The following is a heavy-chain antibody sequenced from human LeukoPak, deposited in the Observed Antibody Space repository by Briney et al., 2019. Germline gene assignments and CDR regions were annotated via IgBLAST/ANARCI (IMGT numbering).Heavy chain of an antibody. CDR3: ARHPSGSYFRPYYYYGMDV. Sequence: SETLSLTCTVSGGSISSYYWSWIRQPPGKGLEWIGYTYYSGSTNYNPSLKSRVTISVDTSKNQFSLKLSSVTAADTAVYYCARHPSGSYFRPYYYYGMDVWGQGTTVTVSS. J-gene: IGHJ6*02. CDR1: GGSISSYY. D-gene: IGHD1-26*01. V-gene: IGHV4-59*08. CDR2: TYYSGST.